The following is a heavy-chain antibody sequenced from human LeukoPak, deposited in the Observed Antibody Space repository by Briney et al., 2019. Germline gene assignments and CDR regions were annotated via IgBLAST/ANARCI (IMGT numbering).Heavy chain of an antibody. CDR3: ARCLGGDRRGNFDF. J-gene: IGHJ4*02. CDR2: IYHGDSDT. CDR1: GGSSRYKFSTYW. V-gene: IGHV5-51*01. D-gene: IGHD2-21*02. Sequence: GESLKISCQGSGGSSRYKFSTYWIGWVRQMPGKGLEWMGMIYHGDSDTRYSPSFQGQVSISADKSISTAYLQWSSLKASDTAMYYCARCLGGDRRGNFDFWGQGTLVTVSS.